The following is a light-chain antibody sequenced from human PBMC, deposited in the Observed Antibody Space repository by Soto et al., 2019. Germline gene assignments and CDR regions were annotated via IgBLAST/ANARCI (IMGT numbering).Light chain of an antibody. CDR3: QQRSDWLT. V-gene: IGKV3-15*01. J-gene: IGKJ4*01. CDR1: QSVNSN. Sequence: ETVMTQSPATLSVSPGERATLSCRASQSVNSNLAWYQQKLGQAPRVLIYGASTRATGIPDRFSGSGSGTEFILTISSLQSEDFAVYYCQQRSDWLTFGGGTKVEIK. CDR2: GAS.